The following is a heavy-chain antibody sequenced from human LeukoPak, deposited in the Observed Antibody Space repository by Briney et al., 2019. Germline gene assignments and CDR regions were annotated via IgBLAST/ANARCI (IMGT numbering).Heavy chain of an antibody. D-gene: IGHD3-10*01. CDR2: INPSGGST. Sequence: GASVTVSCKASGYTFTSYYMHWVRQAPGQGLEWMGIINPSGGSTSYAQNFQGRVTMTRDMSTSTVYMELSSLRSEDTAVYYCARDPSSAGPNNWFDPWGQGTLVTVSS. J-gene: IGHJ5*02. CDR1: GYTFTSYY. CDR3: ARDPSSAGPNNWFDP. V-gene: IGHV1-46*01.